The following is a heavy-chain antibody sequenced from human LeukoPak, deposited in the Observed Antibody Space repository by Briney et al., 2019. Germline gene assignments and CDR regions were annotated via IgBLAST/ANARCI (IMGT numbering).Heavy chain of an antibody. CDR2: INGDGSST. Sequence: PGGSLRLSCAASGLTFSGYWMHWVRHAPGKGLVWVSRINGDGSSTSYADSVKGRFTISRDNAKNTLYLQMNSLGAEDTAVYYCARARNCSSGTCYKDYWGQGTLVTVSS. J-gene: IGHJ4*02. CDR3: ARARNCSSGTCYKDY. D-gene: IGHD2-15*01. V-gene: IGHV3-74*01. CDR1: GLTFSGYW.